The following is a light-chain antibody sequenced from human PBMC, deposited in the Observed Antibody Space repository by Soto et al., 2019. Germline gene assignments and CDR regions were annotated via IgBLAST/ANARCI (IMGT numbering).Light chain of an antibody. Sequence: VLTQSEGTLSVSPQDLDTVCRRASQSVSSKLAWYQQKPGQAPRLLIYGASTRATGIPARFSGSGSGTEFTLILRSLQSEDSAVYYCQQYNSWLWTFGQGTKVDIK. CDR2: GAS. CDR3: QQYNSWLWT. CDR1: QSVSSK. J-gene: IGKJ1*01. V-gene: IGKV3-15*01.